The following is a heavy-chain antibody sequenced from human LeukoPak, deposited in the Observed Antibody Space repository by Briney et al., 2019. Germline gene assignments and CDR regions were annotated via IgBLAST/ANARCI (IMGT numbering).Heavy chain of an antibody. Sequence: SQTLSLTCTVSGGSISSGRYYWSWIRQPAGKGLEWIGRTYTSESNNYNPSLKRRVTISVDTSKNQFSLKLSSVTSADTAVYYCARVPRPYYYYYMDVWGKGTTVAVSS. CDR3: ARVPRPYYYYYMDV. J-gene: IGHJ6*03. V-gene: IGHV4-61*02. CDR1: GGSISSGRYY. CDR2: TYTSESN.